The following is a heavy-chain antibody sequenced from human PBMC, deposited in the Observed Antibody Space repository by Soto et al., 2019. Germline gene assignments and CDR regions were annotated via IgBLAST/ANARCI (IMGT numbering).Heavy chain of an antibody. CDR3: ARRQDRPSGYYYYYMDV. V-gene: IGHV4-39*01. J-gene: IGHJ6*03. CDR1: GGSISSSSYY. Sequence: QLQLQESGPGLVKPSKTLSLTCTVSGGSISSSSYYWGWIRQPPGKGLEWIGSIYYSGSTYYNPSLESRVTISVDTSKNQFSLKLSSVTAADTAVYYCARRQDRPSGYYYYYMDVWGKGTTVPVSS. CDR2: IYYSGST. D-gene: IGHD3-10*01.